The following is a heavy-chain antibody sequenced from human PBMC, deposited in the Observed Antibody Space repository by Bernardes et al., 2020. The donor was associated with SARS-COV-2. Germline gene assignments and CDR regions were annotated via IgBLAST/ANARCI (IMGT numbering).Heavy chain of an antibody. D-gene: IGHD4-17*01. V-gene: IGHV1-8*01. CDR1: GFTFTNYD. Sequence: ASVKVSCKTSGFTFTNYDINWVRQATGQGLEWMGWMNPKSGDTGYAQRFQGRVTMTRHTSISTAYMELSSLTSEDTAVYYCATGGHDYGHDAFPVLGYWGQGTLVTVSS. CDR2: MNPKSGDT. J-gene: IGHJ4*02. CDR3: ATGGHDYGHDAFPVLGY.